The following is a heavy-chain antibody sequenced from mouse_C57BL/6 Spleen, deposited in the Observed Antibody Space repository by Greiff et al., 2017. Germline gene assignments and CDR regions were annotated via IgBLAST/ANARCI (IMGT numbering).Heavy chain of an antibody. CDR1: GYTFTSYW. CDR3: ARDSARRSPSYFEV. CDR2: IDPSDSYT. D-gene: IGHD3-3*01. V-gene: IGHV1-50*01. Sequence: QVQLQQPGAELVKPGASVKLSCKASGYTFTSYWMQWVKQRPGQGLEWIGEIDPSDSYTNYNQKFKGKATLTVDTSSSTAYMQRSSLTSEDSAVYICARDSARRSPSYFEVSGTQTTLTVSS. J-gene: IGHJ1*03.